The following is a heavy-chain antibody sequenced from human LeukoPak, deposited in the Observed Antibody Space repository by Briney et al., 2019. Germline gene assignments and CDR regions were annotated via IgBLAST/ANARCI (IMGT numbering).Heavy chain of an antibody. J-gene: IGHJ5*02. CDR1: GGSISSYY. CDR3: ARLVVTSVLDWFDP. Sequence: SETLSLTCTVSGGSISSYYWSWIRQPPGKGLEWIGYIHTSGNTNSNPSLKSRVTISVDTSKNQFSLKLRDVTASDTAVYYCARLVVTSVLDWFDPWGRGTLVTVSS. V-gene: IGHV4-4*09. CDR2: IHTSGNT. D-gene: IGHD2-21*02.